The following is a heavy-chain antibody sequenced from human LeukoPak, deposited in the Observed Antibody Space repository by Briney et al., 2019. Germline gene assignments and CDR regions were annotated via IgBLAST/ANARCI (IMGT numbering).Heavy chain of an antibody. CDR1: GFTFSSYS. CDR2: ISSSSSYI. D-gene: IGHD6-19*01. Sequence: GGSLRLSCAASGFTFSSYSMNWVRQAPGKGLEWVSSISSSSSYIYYAASVKGRFTISRDNAKNSLYLQMNSLRAEDTAVYYCARERSSGWYFDYWGQGTLVTVSS. V-gene: IGHV3-21*01. J-gene: IGHJ4*02. CDR3: ARERSSGWYFDY.